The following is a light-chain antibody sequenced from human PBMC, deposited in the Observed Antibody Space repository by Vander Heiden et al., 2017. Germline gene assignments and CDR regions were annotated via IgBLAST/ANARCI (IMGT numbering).Light chain of an antibody. V-gene: IGLV1-44*01. J-gene: IGLJ2*01. CDR3: AAWDDSMNGVV. CDR1: SSNIGSTP. CDR2: SNN. Sequence: QPVLPQPPSASGTPGHTVTISCSGRSSNIGSTPVHWSQQQPGTAPKLLMYSNNQRPPGVPDRFSGSKSGTSASLAISGLQSEDEDDYYCAAWDDSMNGVVFGGGTKLTVL.